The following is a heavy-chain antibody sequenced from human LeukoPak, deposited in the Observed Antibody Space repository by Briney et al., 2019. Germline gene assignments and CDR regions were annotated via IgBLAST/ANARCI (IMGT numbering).Heavy chain of an antibody. Sequence: GGSLRLSCAASEFNISTYGMYWVRQAPVRGLEWVAFIGYDGNKEFYTDSVRGRFTISRDNSKNTLYLQMNSLRAEDTAVYYCARHPRVYVVYHFYYMDVWGQGTTVT. CDR1: EFNISTYG. CDR3: ARHPRVYVVYHFYYMDV. CDR2: IGYDGNKE. V-gene: IGHV3-30*02. J-gene: IGHJ6*03. D-gene: IGHD2-15*01.